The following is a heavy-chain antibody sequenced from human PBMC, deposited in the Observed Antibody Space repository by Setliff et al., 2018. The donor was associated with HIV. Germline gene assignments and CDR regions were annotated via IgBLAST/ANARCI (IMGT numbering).Heavy chain of an antibody. J-gene: IGHJ6*02. V-gene: IGHV3-74*01. CDR2: INNDGSST. CDR3: ARGSLRGVLALGMDV. CDR1: GFTFSSYW. D-gene: IGHD3-10*01. Sequence: PGESLRLSCAASGFTFSSYWMHWVRQAPGKGLVWVSRINNDGSSTSYADSVKGRFTISRDNTKNSLYLQMNSLRAEDTAIYYCARGSLRGVLALGMDVWGLGTTVTVSS.